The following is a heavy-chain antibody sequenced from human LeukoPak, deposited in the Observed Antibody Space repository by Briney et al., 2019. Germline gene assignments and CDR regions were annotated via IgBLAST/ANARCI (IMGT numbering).Heavy chain of an antibody. Sequence: KPSETLSLTCAVYGGSFSGYYWSWIRQPPGKGLEWIGEINHSGSTNYNPSLKSRVTISVDTSKNQFSLKLSSVTAADTAVYYCARENIRYFDWLSHPYYYYYGMDVWGQGTTVTVSS. D-gene: IGHD3-9*01. J-gene: IGHJ6*02. CDR3: ARENIRYFDWLSHPYYYYYGMDV. CDR1: GGSFSGYY. CDR2: INHSGST. V-gene: IGHV4-34*01.